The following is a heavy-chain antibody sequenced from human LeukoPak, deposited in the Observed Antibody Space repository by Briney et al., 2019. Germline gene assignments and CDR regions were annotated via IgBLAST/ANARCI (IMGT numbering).Heavy chain of an antibody. D-gene: IGHD6-13*01. J-gene: IGHJ4*02. CDR3: VKDRRYSSSWQTDY. Sequence: GGSLRLSCAASGFTFSSYSMNWVRQAPGKGLEYVSAITSNGGRTYYADSVKGRFTISRDNSKNTLYLQMSSLRAEDTAVYYCVKDRRYSSSWQTDYWGQGTLVTVSS. CDR2: ITSNGGRT. CDR1: GFTFSSYS. V-gene: IGHV3-64D*09.